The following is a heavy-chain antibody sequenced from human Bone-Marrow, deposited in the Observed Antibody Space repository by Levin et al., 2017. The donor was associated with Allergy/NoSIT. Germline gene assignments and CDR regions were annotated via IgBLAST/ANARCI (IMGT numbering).Heavy chain of an antibody. CDR3: TRDAGGDYGSYAVDY. J-gene: IGHJ4*02. Sequence: GGSLRLSCTASGFTFGDYAMSWFRQAPGKGLEWIGFIRSKTYGGTTEYAASVKGRFTISRDDSKTIAYLQMNSLKTDDTAVYYCTRDAGGDYGSYAVDYWGQGTLVTVSS. CDR2: IRSKTYGGTT. CDR1: GFTFGDYA. V-gene: IGHV3-49*03. D-gene: IGHD4-17*01.